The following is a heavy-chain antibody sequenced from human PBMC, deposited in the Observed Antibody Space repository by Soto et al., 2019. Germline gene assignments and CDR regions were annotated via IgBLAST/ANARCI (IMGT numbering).Heavy chain of an antibody. V-gene: IGHV3-30*18. CDR1: GFGLNSFC. J-gene: IGHJ3*02. Sequence: GWSMGLACAACGFGLNSFCMHWVRQAPGKGLEWVAVISFDGSNKYYADSVQGRFTISRDNSKNTLYLQMNILRTEDTAVYYCAKDRGSGGSGSYSILWRPSNDAFDIWGQGTMVTVSS. CDR2: ISFDGSNK. D-gene: IGHD3-10*01. CDR3: AKDRGSGGSGSYSILWRPSNDAFDI.